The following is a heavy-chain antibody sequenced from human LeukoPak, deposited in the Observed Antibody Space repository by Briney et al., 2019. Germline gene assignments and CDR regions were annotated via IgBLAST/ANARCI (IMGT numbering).Heavy chain of an antibody. D-gene: IGHD2-2*01. Sequence: ASVKVSCKASGYTFTSYGISWVRQAPGQGLEWMGWISAYNGNTNYAQKFQGRVTMTRDTSISTAYMELSRLRSDDTAVYYCARGDSSTSYPFDYWGQGTLVTVSS. CDR3: ARGDSSTSYPFDY. J-gene: IGHJ4*02. CDR1: GYTFTSYG. V-gene: IGHV1-18*01. CDR2: ISAYNGNT.